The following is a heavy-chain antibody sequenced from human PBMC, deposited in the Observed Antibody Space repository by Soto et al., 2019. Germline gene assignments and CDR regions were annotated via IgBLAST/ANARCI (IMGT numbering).Heavy chain of an antibody. D-gene: IGHD1-1*01. V-gene: IGHV1-18*01. Sequence: ASVKVSCKASGYTFTSYGISWVRQAPVQGLEWMGWISAYNGNTNYAQKLQGRVTMTTDTSTSTACMELRSLRSDDTAVYYCARDEGYTIPLGWFDPWGQGTLVTVSS. J-gene: IGHJ5*02. CDR3: ARDEGYTIPLGWFDP. CDR2: ISAYNGNT. CDR1: GYTFTSYG.